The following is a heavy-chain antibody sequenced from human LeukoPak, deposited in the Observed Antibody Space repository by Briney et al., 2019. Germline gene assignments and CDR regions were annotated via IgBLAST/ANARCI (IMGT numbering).Heavy chain of an antibody. J-gene: IGHJ4*02. Sequence: GGSLRLSCAASGFTFTNYPMHWVRQAPGKGLEWVAVLWSDGIKTDYADSVKGRFTISRDNSWDTLYLQMSSLRAEDTAIYYCAKRRPAGDFDFWGQGTLVTVSS. CDR3: AKRRPAGDFDF. CDR2: LWSDGIKT. CDR1: GFTFTNYP. D-gene: IGHD6-13*01. V-gene: IGHV3-33*06.